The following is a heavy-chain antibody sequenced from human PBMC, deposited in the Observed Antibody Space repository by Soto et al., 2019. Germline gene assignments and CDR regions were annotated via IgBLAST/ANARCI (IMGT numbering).Heavy chain of an antibody. V-gene: IGHV4-34*01. CDR2: INHSGST. J-gene: IGHJ6*02. CDR1: GGSFNDYY. D-gene: IGHD6-13*01. CDR3: ARGRKQLVLAYYDYYGMDV. Sequence: QVQLQQWGAGLLKPSETLSLTCAVYGGSFNDYYWSWIRQPPGKGLEWIGEINHSGSTNYNPSLKSRFTISVDMSKNQFSLKLNSMTAADTAVYYCARGRKQLVLAYYDYYGMDVWGQGPTVTVSS.